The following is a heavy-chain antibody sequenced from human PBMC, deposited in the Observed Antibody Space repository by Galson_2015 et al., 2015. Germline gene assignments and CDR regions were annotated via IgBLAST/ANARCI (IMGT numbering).Heavy chain of an antibody. V-gene: IGHV3-30-3*01. Sequence: SLRLSCAASGFTFSSYAMDWVRQAPGKGLEWVAVISYDGSNKYYADSVKGRFTISRDNSKNTLYLQMNSLRAEDTAVYYCAREARFWSGGCYFDYWGQGTLVTVSS. CDR3: AREARFWSGGCYFDY. CDR1: GFTFSSYA. CDR2: ISYDGSNK. J-gene: IGHJ4*02. D-gene: IGHD3-3*01.